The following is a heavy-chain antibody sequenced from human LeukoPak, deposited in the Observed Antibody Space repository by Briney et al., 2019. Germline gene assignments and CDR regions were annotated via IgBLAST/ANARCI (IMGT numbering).Heavy chain of an antibody. CDR1: GFTFSGYW. Sequence: GGSLRLSCAASGFTFSGYWMHWVRQAPGMGLVWVSRITGDGISASYADSVKGRFTISRDNAKNTLYLQMISLRAEDTAVYYCARDTGWYFDLWGRGTLVTVSS. CDR3: ARDTGWYFDL. V-gene: IGHV3-74*01. CDR2: ITGDGISA. J-gene: IGHJ2*01. D-gene: IGHD4-17*01.